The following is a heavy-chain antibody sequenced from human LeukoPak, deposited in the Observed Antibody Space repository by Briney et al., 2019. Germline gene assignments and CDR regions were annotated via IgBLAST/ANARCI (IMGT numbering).Heavy chain of an antibody. D-gene: IGHD3-16*01. Sequence: PSETLSLTCTVSGGSISSGSYYWSWIRQPAGTGLEWIGRIYTSGSTNYNPSLKSRVTISVDTSKNQFSLKLSSVAAADTAVYYCARAYPSAEYFQHWGQGTLVTVSS. J-gene: IGHJ1*01. V-gene: IGHV4-61*02. CDR1: GGSISSGSYY. CDR2: IYTSGST. CDR3: ARAYPSAEYFQH.